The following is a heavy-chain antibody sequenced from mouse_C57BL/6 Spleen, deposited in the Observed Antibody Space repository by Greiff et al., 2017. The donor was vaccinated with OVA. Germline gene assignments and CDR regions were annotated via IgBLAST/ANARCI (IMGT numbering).Heavy chain of an antibody. V-gene: IGHV6-3*01. Sequence: EVNVVESGGGLVQPGGSMKLSCVASGFTFSNYWMNWVRQSPEKGLEWVAQIRLKSDNYGTHYAESVKGRCTISRDDSKSSVYLQMNNVRAEDTGIYYCTGGSSYVGYWGQGTTLTVSS. CDR1: GFTFSNYW. D-gene: IGHD1-1*01. CDR3: TGGSSYVGY. CDR2: IRLKSDNYGT. J-gene: IGHJ2*01.